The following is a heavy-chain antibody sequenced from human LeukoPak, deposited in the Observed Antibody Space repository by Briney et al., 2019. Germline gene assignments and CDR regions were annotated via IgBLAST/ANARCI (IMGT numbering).Heavy chain of an antibody. CDR1: GVTLSSYG. CDR2: IWYDGSNK. CDR3: AREREVTWFDP. J-gene: IGHJ5*02. Sequence: GGSLRLSCAASGVTLSSYGMHWVRQAPGKGLEWVAVIWYDGSNKYYADSVKGRFTISRDNSKNTLYLQMNSLRAEDTAVYYCAREREVTWFDPWGHGTLVTVSS. V-gene: IGHV3-33*01. D-gene: IGHD2-21*02.